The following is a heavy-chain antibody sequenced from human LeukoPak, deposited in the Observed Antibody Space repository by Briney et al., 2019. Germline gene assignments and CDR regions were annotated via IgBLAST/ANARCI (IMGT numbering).Heavy chain of an antibody. Sequence: GGSLRLSCRASEFTFSQYEMNWVRQAPGKGLEWVSYISSSGTIMYYGDSVKGRFTISRDNSRNTLYLQMNSLRAEDTAVYYCAKDGVWIGEKKANMDIWGKGTTV. CDR1: EFTFSQYE. CDR2: ISSSGTIM. J-gene: IGHJ6*03. V-gene: IGHV3-48*03. CDR3: AKDGVWIGEKKANMDI. D-gene: IGHD3-10*01.